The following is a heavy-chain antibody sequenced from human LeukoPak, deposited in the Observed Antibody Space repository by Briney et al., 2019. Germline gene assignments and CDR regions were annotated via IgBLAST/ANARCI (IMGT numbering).Heavy chain of an antibody. V-gene: IGHV3-48*04. CDR1: GFTFSSYS. D-gene: IGHD3-3*01. CDR3: TRDVYYDFWSGFPSY. J-gene: IGHJ4*02. CDR2: ISSSSSTI. Sequence: PGGSLRLSCAASGFTFSSYSMNWVRQAPGKGLEWVSYISSSSSTIYYADSVKGRFTISRDNTKNSLYLQMNSLRAEDTAVYYCTRDVYYDFWSGFPSYWGQGALVTVSS.